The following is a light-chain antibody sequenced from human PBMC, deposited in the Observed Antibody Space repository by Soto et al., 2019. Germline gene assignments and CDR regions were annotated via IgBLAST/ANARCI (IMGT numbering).Light chain of an antibody. Sequence: DIQMTQSPPSLSASVGDRVTITCRASQGIRNFVAWYQQKPGKAPKLLIYAASTLQSGVPSRFSGSGSATDFTLTINSLQPEDVATYSCQKYTIVPVFGPGTKVEIK. V-gene: IGKV1-27*01. CDR2: AAS. CDR3: QKYTIVPV. J-gene: IGKJ3*01. CDR1: QGIRNF.